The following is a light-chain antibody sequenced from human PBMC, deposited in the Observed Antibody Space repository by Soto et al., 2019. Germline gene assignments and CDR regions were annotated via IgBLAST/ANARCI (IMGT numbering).Light chain of an antibody. CDR2: GAS. CDR1: QSVSSN. V-gene: IGKV3D-15*01. CDR3: QQYNNWPRT. Sequence: EIVMTQSPATLSVSPGERATLSCRASQSVSSNLAWYQQKPGQAPRLLIYGASIRATGIPARFRGSGSGTEFTLTISSLQSEDFAVYYCQQYNNWPRTFGQGTKVEIK. J-gene: IGKJ1*01.